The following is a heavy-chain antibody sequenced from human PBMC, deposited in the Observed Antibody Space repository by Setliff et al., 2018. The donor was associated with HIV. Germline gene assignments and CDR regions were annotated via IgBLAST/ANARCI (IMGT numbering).Heavy chain of an antibody. J-gene: IGHJ4*02. D-gene: IGHD5-12*01. CDR1: GYMFSGFH. Sequence: ASVKVSCKASGYMFSGFHMHWVRQAAGQGLEWMGRINPNSGGTNYAQKFQGRVTMTRDTSASTMYMELSSLRSEDTAVYYCARVGNNRLQFFDHWGQGTLVTVSS. CDR2: INPNSGGT. CDR3: ARVGNNRLQFFDH. V-gene: IGHV1-2*06.